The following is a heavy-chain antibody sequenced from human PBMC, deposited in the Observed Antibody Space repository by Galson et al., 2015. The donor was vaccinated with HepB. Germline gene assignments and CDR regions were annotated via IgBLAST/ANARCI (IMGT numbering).Heavy chain of an antibody. CDR2: IYNGGTT. CDR1: GFTVGGNY. V-gene: IGHV3-66*02. Sequence: SLRLSCAASGFTVGGNYMTWVRQAPAMGLEWVSMIYNGGTTYYADSVKGRFTISRDNSKNTLYLQMNSLRPEDTAVYYCARENKYTSSMDVWGQGTTVTVSS. D-gene: IGHD6-13*01. J-gene: IGHJ6*02. CDR3: ARENKYTSSMDV.